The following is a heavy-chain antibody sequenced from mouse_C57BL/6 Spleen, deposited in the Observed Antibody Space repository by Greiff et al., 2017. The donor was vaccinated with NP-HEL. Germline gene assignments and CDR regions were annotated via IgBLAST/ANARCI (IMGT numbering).Heavy chain of an antibody. J-gene: IGHJ1*01. CDR3: ARTEFHVGYFDV. CDR1: GYTFTSYW. Sequence: VQLQQSGAELVMPGASVKLSCKASGYTFTSYWMNWVKQRPGQGLEWIGEIDPSDSYTNYNQKFKGKSTLTVDKSSSTAYMQLSSLTSEDSAVYYCARTEFHVGYFDVWGPGTTVTVSS. V-gene: IGHV1-69*01. CDR2: IDPSDSYT.